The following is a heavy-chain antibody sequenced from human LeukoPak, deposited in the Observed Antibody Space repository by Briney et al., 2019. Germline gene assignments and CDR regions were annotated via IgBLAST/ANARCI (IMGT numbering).Heavy chain of an antibody. Sequence: PGGSLRPSCAASGFTFSSYAMSWVRQTPGKGLEWVSAISGGGGSTYYADSVKGRFTISRDNSKNTLYLQMNSLRAEDTAVYYCARDRQCGYWGQGTLVTASS. V-gene: IGHV3-23*01. D-gene: IGHD2-21*01. CDR1: GFTFSSYA. CDR2: ISGGGGST. CDR3: ARDRQCGY. J-gene: IGHJ4*02.